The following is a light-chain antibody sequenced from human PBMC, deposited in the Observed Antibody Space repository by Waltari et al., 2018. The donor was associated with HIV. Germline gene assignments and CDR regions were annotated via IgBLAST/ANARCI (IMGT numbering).Light chain of an antibody. J-gene: IGLJ3*02. CDR1: SSNIGAPDD. Sequence: QSVLTQPAPVSGAPAQRATISSTGSSSNIGAPDDVNWYQQFPVAAPKLLIYIDINRPSGVPARFSGAKSGTSASLAITGLQAEDEADYYCQSYDSRLTVWVFGGGTKVTVL. CDR3: QSYDSRLTVWV. CDR2: IDI. V-gene: IGLV1-40*01.